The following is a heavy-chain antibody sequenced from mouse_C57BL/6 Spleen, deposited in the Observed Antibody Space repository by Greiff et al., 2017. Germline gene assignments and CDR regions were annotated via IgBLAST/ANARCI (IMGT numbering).Heavy chain of an antibody. CDR3: TRDGSSAFAY. CDR2: IDPETGGT. CDR1: GYTFTDYE. Sequence: LVESGAELVRPGASVTLSCTASGYTFTDYEMHWVKQTPVHGLEWIGAIDPETGGTAYNQKFKGKAILTADKSSSTAYMELRSLTSEDSAVYYCTRDGSSAFAYWGQGTLVTVSA. D-gene: IGHD1-1*01. J-gene: IGHJ3*01. V-gene: IGHV1-15*01.